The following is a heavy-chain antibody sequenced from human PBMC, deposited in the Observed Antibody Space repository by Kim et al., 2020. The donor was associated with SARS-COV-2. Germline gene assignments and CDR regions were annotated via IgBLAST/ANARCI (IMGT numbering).Heavy chain of an antibody. CDR1: GFTFDDYA. J-gene: IGHJ6*02. V-gene: IGHV3-43*02. CDR3: AKEVSNLLLWFGELDTHYYYGMDV. Sequence: GGSLRLSCAASGFTFDDYAMHWVRQAPGKGLEWVSLISGDGGSTYYADSVKGRFTISRDNSKNSLYLQMNSLRTEDTALYYCAKEVSNLLLWFGELDTHYYYGMDVWGQGTTVTVSS. CDR2: ISGDGGST. D-gene: IGHD3-10*01.